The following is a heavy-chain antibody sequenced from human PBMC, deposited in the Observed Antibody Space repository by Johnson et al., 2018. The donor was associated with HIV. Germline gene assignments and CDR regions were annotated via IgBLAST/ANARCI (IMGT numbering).Heavy chain of an antibody. CDR3: ARGVTGYSYGT. CDR2: LSYDGSTK. Sequence: QVQLVESGGGVVQPGRSLGLSCAASGFSFSSYAMHWVRQAPGKGLEWVASLSYDGSTKDYADSVKGRFTISRDNAKNSLYLQMNSLRAEDTAVYYCARGVTGYSYGTWGQGTMVTVSS. D-gene: IGHD5-18*01. J-gene: IGHJ3*01. V-gene: IGHV3-30*04. CDR1: GFSFSSYA.